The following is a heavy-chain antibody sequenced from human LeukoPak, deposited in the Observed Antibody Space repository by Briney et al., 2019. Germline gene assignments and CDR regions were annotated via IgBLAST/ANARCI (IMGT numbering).Heavy chain of an antibody. CDR3: ARLLRHMREDVYDF. D-gene: IGHD2-15*01. CDR1: GFTFSSYS. V-gene: IGHV3-21*01. Sequence: GGSLRLSCAASGFTFSSYSMNWVRQAPGEGLEWVSSISRSSSYIYYADSVKGRFTISRDNAKNSLYLQMNSLRAEDTAVYYCARLLRHMREDVYDFWGQGTMVTVSS. J-gene: IGHJ3*01. CDR2: ISRSSSYI.